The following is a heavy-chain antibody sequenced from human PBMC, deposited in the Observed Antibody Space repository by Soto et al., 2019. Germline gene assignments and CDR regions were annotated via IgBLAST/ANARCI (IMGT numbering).Heavy chain of an antibody. CDR3: ARLRASTWYLGGYLDY. CDR2: IVSGSDYT. Sequence: GSLRLSCAASGFTFSDYYMTWIRQAPGKGLEWVSYIVSGSDYTNYADSVKGRFTISRDNAKISLFLEMNSLRADDTAIYYCARLRASTWYLGGYLDYWGLGTLVTVSS. V-gene: IGHV3-11*06. CDR1: GFTFSDYY. J-gene: IGHJ4*02. D-gene: IGHD6-13*01.